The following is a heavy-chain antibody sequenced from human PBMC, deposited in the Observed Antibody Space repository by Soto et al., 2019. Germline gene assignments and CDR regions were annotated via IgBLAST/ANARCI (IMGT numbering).Heavy chain of an antibody. CDR3: ARDKFGYTSGKYYYSGLDV. J-gene: IGHJ6*02. V-gene: IGHV1-46*01. CDR2: VNPNGGST. CDR1: GYTFTNCY. Sequence: QVQLVQSGAEVKKPGASVKVSCKASGYTFTNCYMHWVRQAPGQGLEWMGIVNPNGGSTSYAQKXXGRVTMTRDTXXSXVXXELSSLRSEDTAVYYCARDKFGYTSGKYYYSGLDVWGQGTTVTVSS. D-gene: IGHD1-1*01.